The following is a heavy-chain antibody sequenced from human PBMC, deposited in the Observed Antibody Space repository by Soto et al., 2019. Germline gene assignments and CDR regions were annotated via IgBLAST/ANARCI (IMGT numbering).Heavy chain of an antibody. CDR2: ISSSSSYI. CDR1: GFTFSSYS. J-gene: IGHJ4*02. Sequence: GGSLRLSCAASGFTFSSYSMNWVRQAPGKGLEWVSSISSSSSYIYYADSVKGRFTISRDNAKNSLYLQMNSLRAEDTAVYYCAWYYSHRYSLSYWGQGTLVPVAS. CDR3: AWYYSHRYSLSY. D-gene: IGHD5-18*01. V-gene: IGHV3-21*01.